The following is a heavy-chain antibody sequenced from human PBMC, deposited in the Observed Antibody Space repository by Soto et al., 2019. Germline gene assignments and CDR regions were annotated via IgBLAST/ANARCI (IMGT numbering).Heavy chain of an antibody. CDR2: IYYSGST. V-gene: IGHV4-31*03. J-gene: IGHJ4*02. CDR1: GGSISSGGYY. Sequence: PSETLSLTCTVSGGSISSGGYYWSWIRQHPGKGLEWIGYIYYSGSTYYNPSLKGRVTISVDTSKNQFSLKLSSVTAADTAVYYCARVPATTRKSGFDYWGQGTLGTVSS. CDR3: ARVPATTRKSGFDY. D-gene: IGHD1-26*01.